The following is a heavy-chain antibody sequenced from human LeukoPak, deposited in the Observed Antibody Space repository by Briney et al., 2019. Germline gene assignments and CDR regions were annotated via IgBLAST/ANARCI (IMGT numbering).Heavy chain of an antibody. CDR1: GGSISSYY. J-gene: IGHJ4*02. CDR2: INHSGST. Sequence: SETLSLTCTVSGGSISSYYWSWIRQPPGKGLEWIGEINHSGSTNYNPSLKSRVTISVDTSKNQFSLKLSSVTAADTAVYYCARSSVAVAGFDYWGQGTLVTVSS. CDR3: ARSSVAVAGFDY. D-gene: IGHD6-19*01. V-gene: IGHV4-34*01.